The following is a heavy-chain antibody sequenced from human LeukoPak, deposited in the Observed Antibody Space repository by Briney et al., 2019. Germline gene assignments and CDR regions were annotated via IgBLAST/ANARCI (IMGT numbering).Heavy chain of an antibody. J-gene: IGHJ4*02. CDR3: ARDHELPLFDY. Sequence: GSLRLSCAASGFTFSNYWMSWVRQAPGKGLEWVANIKQDGSEKYYVDSVEGRFTISRDNAKNSLYLQMNSLRAEDTAVYYCARDHELPLFDYWGQGTLVTVSP. CDR2: IKQDGSEK. CDR1: GFTFSNYW. D-gene: IGHD2-15*01. V-gene: IGHV3-7*04.